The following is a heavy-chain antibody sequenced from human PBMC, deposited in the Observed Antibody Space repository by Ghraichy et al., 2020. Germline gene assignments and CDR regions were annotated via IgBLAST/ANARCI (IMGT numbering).Heavy chain of an antibody. CDR1: GFTFSSYW. V-gene: IGHV3-74*01. CDR2: IAGDGSTT. CDR3: ARGREDGYIDY. J-gene: IGHJ4*02. D-gene: IGHD5-24*01. Sequence: GGSLRLSCAASGFTFSSYWMLWVRQAPGKGLVWVSRIAGDGSTTTYTDSVKGRFTISRDNAKNTLYLQLNTLGAEDTAVYYCARGREDGYIDYWGQGTLVTVSS.